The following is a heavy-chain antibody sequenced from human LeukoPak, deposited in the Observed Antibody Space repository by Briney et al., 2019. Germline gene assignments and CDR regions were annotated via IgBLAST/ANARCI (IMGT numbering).Heavy chain of an antibody. Sequence: SETLSLTCTVSGGSISSSSYYWGWIRQPPGKGLEWIGSIYYSGSTYYNPSLKSRVTISVDTSKDQFSLKLSSVTAADTAVYYCASTPHTIFGVVIKENWFDPWGQGTLVTVSS. CDR3: ASTPHTIFGVVIKENWFDP. CDR1: GGSISSSSYY. D-gene: IGHD3-3*01. CDR2: IYYSGST. J-gene: IGHJ5*02. V-gene: IGHV4-39*01.